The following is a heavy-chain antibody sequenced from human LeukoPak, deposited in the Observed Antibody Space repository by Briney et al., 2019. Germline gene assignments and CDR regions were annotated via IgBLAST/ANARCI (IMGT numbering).Heavy chain of an antibody. Sequence: GGSLRLSFAASGFTFSSYAMSWVRQAPGKGLEWVSAISGSGGSTYYADSVKGRFTISRDNSKNTLYLQMNSLRAEDTAVYYCAKEVVVVITTPTEAGFDYWGQGTLVTVSS. CDR3: AKEVVVVITTPTEAGFDY. D-gene: IGHD3-22*01. CDR1: GFTFSSYA. CDR2: ISGSGGST. J-gene: IGHJ4*02. V-gene: IGHV3-23*01.